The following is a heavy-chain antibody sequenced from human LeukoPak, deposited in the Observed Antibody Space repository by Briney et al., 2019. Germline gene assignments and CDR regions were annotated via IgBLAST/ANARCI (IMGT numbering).Heavy chain of an antibody. CDR3: AELGITMIGGF. Sequence: GGSLRLSCAASGFTFSSYEMNWVRQAPGKGLEWVSYISSSGSTIYYADSVKGRFTISRDNAKDSLYLQMNSLRAEDTAVYYCAELGITMIGGFWGKGTTVTISS. V-gene: IGHV3-48*03. CDR1: GFTFSSYE. CDR2: ISSSGSTI. J-gene: IGHJ6*04. D-gene: IGHD3-10*02.